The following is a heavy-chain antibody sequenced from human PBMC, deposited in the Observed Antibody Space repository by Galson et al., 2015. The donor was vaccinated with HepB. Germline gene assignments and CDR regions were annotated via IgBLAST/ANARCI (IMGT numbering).Heavy chain of an antibody. V-gene: IGHV3-48*01. CDR2: ISSSSSTI. CDR3: ASDKVDGDYAFDY. CDR1: GFTFSSYS. Sequence: SLRLSCAASGFTFSSYSMNWVRQAPGKGLEWVSYISSSSSTIYYADSVKGRFTISRDNAKNSLYLQMNSLRAEDTAVYYCASDKVDGDYAFDYWGQGTLVTVSS. J-gene: IGHJ4*02. D-gene: IGHD4-17*01.